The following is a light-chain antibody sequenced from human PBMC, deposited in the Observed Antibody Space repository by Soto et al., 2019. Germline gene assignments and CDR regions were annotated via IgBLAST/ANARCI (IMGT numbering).Light chain of an antibody. V-gene: IGKV3-20*01. J-gene: IGKJ1*01. CDR3: QLYGASPKT. Sequence: EFVLTQSPGTLSLSPGERATLSCRASQTVSTNYLAWYQQKPGQAPGLLIFDASTRATGIPDRFTGSGSGTDFTLTISRLEPEDFAVYYCQLYGASPKTFGQGTKVDIK. CDR2: DAS. CDR1: QTVSTNY.